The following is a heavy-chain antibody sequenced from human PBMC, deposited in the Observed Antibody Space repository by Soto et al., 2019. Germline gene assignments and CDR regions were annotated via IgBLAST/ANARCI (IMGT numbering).Heavy chain of an antibody. V-gene: IGHV3-23*01. CDR1: GFTFSTYA. CDR3: AKDSTYYYDSSGYWPH. J-gene: IGHJ4*02. CDR2: ISGSGGST. D-gene: IGHD3-22*01. Sequence: HPGGSLRLSCLASGFTFSTYAMHWVRQAPGKGLEWVSAISGSGGSTYYADSVKGRFTISRDNSKNTLYLQMNSLRAEDTAVYYCAKDSTYYYDSSGYWPHWGQGTLVTVSS.